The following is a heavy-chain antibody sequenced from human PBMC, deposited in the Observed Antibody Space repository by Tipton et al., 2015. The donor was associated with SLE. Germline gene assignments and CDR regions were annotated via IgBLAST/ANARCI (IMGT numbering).Heavy chain of an antibody. D-gene: IGHD5-18*01. Sequence: TLSLTCTVSGGSISSYYWSWIRQPPGKPLEYIGYVYFNGDANYNPSLKSRVTISVDTSKNQFSLRLTSVTAADTAVYYCARAGYTYGPFDSWGHGILVNVSS. J-gene: IGHJ5*01. CDR3: ARAGYTYGPFDS. V-gene: IGHV4-59*01. CDR1: GGSISSYY. CDR2: VYFNGDA.